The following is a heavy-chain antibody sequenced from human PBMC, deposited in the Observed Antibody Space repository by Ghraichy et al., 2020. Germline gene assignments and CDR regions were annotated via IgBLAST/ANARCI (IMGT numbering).Heavy chain of an antibody. Sequence: SQTLSLTCTVSGGSISSSSYYWGWIRQPPGKGLEWIGSIYYSGSTYYNPSLKSRVTISVDTSKNQFSLKLSSVTAADTAVYYCARQVDWYCSGGSCYHEGNWFDPWGQGTLVTVSS. CDR1: GGSISSSSYY. J-gene: IGHJ5*02. CDR3: ARQVDWYCSGGSCYHEGNWFDP. D-gene: IGHD2-15*01. V-gene: IGHV4-39*01. CDR2: IYYSGST.